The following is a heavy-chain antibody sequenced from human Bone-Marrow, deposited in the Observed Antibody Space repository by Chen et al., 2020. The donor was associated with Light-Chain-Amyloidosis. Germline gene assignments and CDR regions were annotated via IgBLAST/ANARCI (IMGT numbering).Heavy chain of an antibody. CDR1: GFTFSSFP. V-gene: IGHV3-23*01. J-gene: IGHJ6*02. D-gene: IGHD2-21*02. Sequence: EVQLLESGGGLVQPGGSLRLSCSASGFTFSSFPMNWVRQAPGKGLEWVSTISGRGGSTYYADSVKGRFTISRDNIKNTLNLQMNSLRAEDTAVYYCAKWGDDDYDYHNGMDVWGQGTTVTVSS. CDR2: ISGRGGST. CDR3: AKWGDDDYDYHNGMDV.